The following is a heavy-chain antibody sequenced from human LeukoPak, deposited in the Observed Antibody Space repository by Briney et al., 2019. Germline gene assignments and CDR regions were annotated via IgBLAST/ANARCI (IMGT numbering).Heavy chain of an antibody. Sequence: WIRQHPGKGLEWIGYIYYSGSTYYNPSLKSRVTISVDTSKNQFSLKLSSVTAADTAVYYCARGLDSSGYYAFFDYWGQGTLVTVSS. D-gene: IGHD3-22*01. J-gene: IGHJ4*02. CDR2: IYYSGST. CDR3: ARGLDSSGYYAFFDY. V-gene: IGHV4-31*02.